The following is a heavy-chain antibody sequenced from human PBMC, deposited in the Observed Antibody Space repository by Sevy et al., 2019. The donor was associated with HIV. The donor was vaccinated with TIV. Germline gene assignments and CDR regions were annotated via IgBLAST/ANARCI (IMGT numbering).Heavy chain of an antibody. CDR3: AREGVVPAAMGSWCDP. V-gene: IGHV3-48*01. J-gene: IGHJ5*02. CDR1: GFTFSSYS. CDR2: ISSSSSTI. D-gene: IGHD2-2*01. Sequence: GGSLRLSCTASGFTFSSYSMNWVRQAPGKGLEWVSYISSSSSTIYYADSVKGRFTISRDNAKNSLYLQMNSLRAEDTAVYYCAREGVVPAAMGSWCDPWGQGTLVTVSS.